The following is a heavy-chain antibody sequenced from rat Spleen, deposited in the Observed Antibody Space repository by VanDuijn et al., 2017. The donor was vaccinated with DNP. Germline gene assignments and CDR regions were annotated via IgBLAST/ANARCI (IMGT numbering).Heavy chain of an antibody. CDR2: IIYDGSRT. V-gene: IGHV5S10*01. D-gene: IGHD1-1*01. CDR1: GFTFSDYN. CDR3: ATHSGWFAY. Sequence: EVQLVESGGGLVRPGRSLKLSCAASGFTFSDYNMAWVRQAPKKGLEWVATIIYDGSRTFYRDSVKGRFTISRDNARNTLYLLMDSLRSEDTATYYCATHSGWFAYWGQGSPVTVSS. J-gene: IGHJ3*01.